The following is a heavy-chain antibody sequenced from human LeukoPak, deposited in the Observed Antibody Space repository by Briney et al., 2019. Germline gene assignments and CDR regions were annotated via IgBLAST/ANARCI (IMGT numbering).Heavy chain of an antibody. CDR2: INHSGST. Sequence: PGGSLRLSCAASGFTFSRYDMHWVRQPPGKGLEWIGEINHSGSTNYNPSLKSRVTISVDTSKNQFSLNLRSVTAADTAVYYCARGRYSFAYWGQGTLVTVSS. CDR1: GFTFSRYD. CDR3: ARGRYSFAY. J-gene: IGHJ4*02. V-gene: IGHV4-34*01. D-gene: IGHD5-18*01.